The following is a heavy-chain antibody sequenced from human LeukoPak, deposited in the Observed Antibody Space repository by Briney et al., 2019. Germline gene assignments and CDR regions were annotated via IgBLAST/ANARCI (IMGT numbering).Heavy chain of an antibody. CDR1: GGSISSSSYY. V-gene: IGHV4-39*01. D-gene: IGHD3-22*01. CDR3: ARHYDSSGYWYYFDY. Sequence: SETLSLTCTVSGGSISSSSYYWGWVRQPPGKGPECIGRIYYTGSTSYNPSLKSRVTISVDTSKNQFSLKLSSVTAADTAVYYCARHYDSSGYWYYFDYWGQGTLVTVSS. J-gene: IGHJ4*02. CDR2: IYYTGST.